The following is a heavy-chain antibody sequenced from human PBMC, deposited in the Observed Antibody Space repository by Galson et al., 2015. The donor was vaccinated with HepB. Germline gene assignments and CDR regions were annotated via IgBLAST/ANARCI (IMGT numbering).Heavy chain of an antibody. CDR1: GFTFSSYS. CDR3: ASITMVRGVRENWFDP. CDR2: ISSSSSYI. Sequence: SLRLSCAASGFTFSSYSMNWVRQAPGKGLEWVSSISSSSSYIYYADSVRGRFTISRDNAKNSLYLQMNSLRAEDTAVYYCASITMVRGVRENWFDPWGQGTLVTVSS. V-gene: IGHV3-21*01. D-gene: IGHD3-10*01. J-gene: IGHJ5*02.